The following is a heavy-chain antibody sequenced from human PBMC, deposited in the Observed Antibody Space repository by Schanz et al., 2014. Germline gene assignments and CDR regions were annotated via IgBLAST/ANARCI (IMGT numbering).Heavy chain of an antibody. D-gene: IGHD3-16*01. Sequence: QVQLVESGGGLVKPGGSLRLSCAASGFTFRDYYMNWVPQAPGKGLEWVSSISSSGSSIYYADSVKGRFTISRDNANNSLFLRMNSLRAEDTAVYYCASDYNYFETEAPWGQGTLVTVSS. CDR3: ASDYNYFETEAP. J-gene: IGHJ5*02. V-gene: IGHV3-11*04. CDR1: GFTFRDYY. CDR2: ISSSGSSI.